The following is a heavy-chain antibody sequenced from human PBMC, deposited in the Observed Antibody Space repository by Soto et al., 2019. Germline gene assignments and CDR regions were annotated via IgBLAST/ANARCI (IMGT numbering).Heavy chain of an antibody. J-gene: IGHJ4*02. Sequence: ASVKVSCKASGYTFTSYGISWVRQAPGQGLEWMGWISAYNGNTNYAQKLQGRVTMTTDTSTSTAYMELRSLRSDDTAVYYCASDLHDFWSGYYGGGGCWGRGTRVTVAS. D-gene: IGHD3-3*01. CDR3: ASDLHDFWSGYYGGGGC. CDR1: GYTFTSYG. V-gene: IGHV1-18*01. CDR2: ISAYNGNT.